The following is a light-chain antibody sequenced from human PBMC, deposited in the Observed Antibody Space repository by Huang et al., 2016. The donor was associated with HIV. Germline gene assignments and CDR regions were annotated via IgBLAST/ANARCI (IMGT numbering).Light chain of an antibody. CDR1: QRISTW. J-gene: IGKJ1*01. Sequence: DIQVTQSPSTLSAFVGDRVNITCRTSQRISTWLAWYQQRPGKAPNLLISKASNLETWVPSRFSGNGSGTEFTLTINGLRPDDLATYYCQHQWTFGQGTKVEIK. V-gene: IGKV1-5*03. CDR3: QHQWT. CDR2: KAS.